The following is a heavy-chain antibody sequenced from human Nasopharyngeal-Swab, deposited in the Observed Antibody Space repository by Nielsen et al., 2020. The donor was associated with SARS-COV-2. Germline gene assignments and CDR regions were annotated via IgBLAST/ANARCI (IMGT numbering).Heavy chain of an antibody. CDR1: GDTLTELS. CDR3: ATDRRWNYYYGMEV. Sequence: ASVKVSCKVSGDTLTELSMHWVRQARGKGLEWMGGFDPRDGQTVYAQKFQGRVTMTEDTSTDTAYLELSGLTSDDTAVYYCATDRRWNYYYGMEVWGQGTTVTVSS. D-gene: IGHD2-15*01. CDR2: FDPRDGQT. J-gene: IGHJ6*02. V-gene: IGHV1-24*01.